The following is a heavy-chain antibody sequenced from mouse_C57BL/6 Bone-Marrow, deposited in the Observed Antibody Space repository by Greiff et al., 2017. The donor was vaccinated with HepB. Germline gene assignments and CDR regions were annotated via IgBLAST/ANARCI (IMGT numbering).Heavy chain of an antibody. D-gene: IGHD1-1*01. CDR1: GFTFSSYG. CDR2: ISSGSSYT. CDR3: ARRHYYGTLYAMDY. J-gene: IGHJ4*01. V-gene: IGHV5-6*02. Sequence: EVKLVESGGDLVKPGGSLKLSCAASGFTFSSYGMSWVRQTPDKRLEWVATISSGSSYTYYPDSVKGRFTISRDNAKNTLYLQMSSLTSEDTAMYYCARRHYYGTLYAMDYWGQGTSVTVSS.